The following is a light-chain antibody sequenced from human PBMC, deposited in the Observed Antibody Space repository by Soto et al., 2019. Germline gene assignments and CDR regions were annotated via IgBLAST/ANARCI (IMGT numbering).Light chain of an antibody. CDR3: QQSYITPPIT. CDR1: QDIGRR. CDR2: AAS. Sequence: DIQMTQSPSSVSASIGDRVTITCRASQDIGRRLAWFQQKPGKAPKYLIQAASSLQGGVPSTFSGSGSGTDFTLTINTLHPEDFATYYCQQSYITPPITFGQGTRLEI. J-gene: IGKJ5*01. V-gene: IGKV1-12*01.